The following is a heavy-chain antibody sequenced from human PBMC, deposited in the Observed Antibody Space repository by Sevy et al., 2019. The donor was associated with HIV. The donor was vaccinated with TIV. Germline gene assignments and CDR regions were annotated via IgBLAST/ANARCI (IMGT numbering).Heavy chain of an antibody. CDR3: AKDATEYSSSSSYYYYYMDV. J-gene: IGHJ6*03. CDR2: ISGSGGST. Sequence: GGSLRLSCAASEFTFSSYAMSWVRQAPGKGLEWVSAISGSGGSTYYADSVKGRFTISRDNSKNTLYLQMNSLRAEDTAVYYCAKDATEYSSSSSYYYYYMDVWGKGTTVTVSS. V-gene: IGHV3-23*01. D-gene: IGHD6-6*01. CDR1: EFTFSSYA.